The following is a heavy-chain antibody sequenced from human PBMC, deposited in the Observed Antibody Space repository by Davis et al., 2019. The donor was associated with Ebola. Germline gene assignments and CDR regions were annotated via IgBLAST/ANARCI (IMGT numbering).Heavy chain of an antibody. CDR3: ARRGYSYGYRAKFDP. V-gene: IGHV4-34*01. D-gene: IGHD5-18*01. CDR1: GGSFTDYF. CDR2: TSHHPDYT. Sequence: SETLSLTCAVYGGSFTDYFWSWIRQPPGKGLEWIGETSHHPDYTNYSPSFGGRVTISVDTSKNQFSLKLSSVTAADTAVYYCARRGYSYGYRAKFDPWGQGTLVTVSS. J-gene: IGHJ5*02.